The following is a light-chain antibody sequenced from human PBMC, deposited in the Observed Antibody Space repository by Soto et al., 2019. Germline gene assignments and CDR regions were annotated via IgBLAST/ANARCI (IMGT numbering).Light chain of an antibody. CDR3: QQYSAYPIT. V-gene: IGKV1D-16*01. CDR1: QEVYAW. Sequence: IQMTQSPSSLAASVGDRVTITCRASQEVYAWLAWYQQKPGKAPKSLIYTASRLQTGVPSRFSGSGSGTDFTLTITNVQPEDFATYCCQQYSAYPITFGQGTRLEIK. CDR2: TAS. J-gene: IGKJ5*01.